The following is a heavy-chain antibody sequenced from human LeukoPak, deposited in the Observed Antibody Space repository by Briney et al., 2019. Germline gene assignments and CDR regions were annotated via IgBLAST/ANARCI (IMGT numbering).Heavy chain of an antibody. D-gene: IGHD2-2*02. CDR3: ARQPIDIVVVPAAILPAEY. J-gene: IGHJ4*02. CDR2: IYYSGST. CDR1: GGSISSSSYY. Sequence: SETLSLTCTVSGGSISSSSYYWGWIRQPPGKGLEWIGSIYYSGSTYYNPSLKSRVTISVDTSKNQFSLKLSSVTAADTAVYYCARQPIDIVVVPAAILPAEYWGQGTLVTVSS. V-gene: IGHV4-39*01.